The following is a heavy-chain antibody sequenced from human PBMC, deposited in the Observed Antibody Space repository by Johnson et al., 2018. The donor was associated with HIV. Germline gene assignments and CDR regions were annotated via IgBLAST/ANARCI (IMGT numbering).Heavy chain of an antibody. CDR2: ISYDGSNK. Sequence: QVQLVESGGGVVQPGRSLRLSCAASGFTFSSYGMHWVRQAPGKGLEWVAVISYDGSNKYYADSVKGRFTISRDNSKNTLYLQMNSLRAEDTAVYYCTTDRHWGTDAFDIWGQGTMVTVSS. J-gene: IGHJ3*02. CDR3: TTDRHWGTDAFDI. V-gene: IGHV3-30*03. D-gene: IGHD3-16*01. CDR1: GFTFSSYG.